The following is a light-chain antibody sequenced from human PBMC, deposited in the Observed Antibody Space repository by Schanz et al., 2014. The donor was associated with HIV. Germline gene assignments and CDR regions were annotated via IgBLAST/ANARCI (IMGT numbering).Light chain of an antibody. V-gene: IGKV1-8*01. Sequence: AIRITQSPSSLSASTGDRVTLACRASQGISRSLAWYQKKAGSAPKLLIYGASTLQSGVPSRFSGSGSGTDFTLTISCLQSEDFATYYCQQYYNSPEVTFGGGTKVEI. J-gene: IGKJ4*01. CDR3: QQYYNSPEVT. CDR2: GAS. CDR1: QGISRS.